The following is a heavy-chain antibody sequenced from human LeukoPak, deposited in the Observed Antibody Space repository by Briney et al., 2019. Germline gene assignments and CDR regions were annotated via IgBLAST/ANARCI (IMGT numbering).Heavy chain of an antibody. Sequence: GGSLRLSCAASGFTFDDYGMSWVRQAPGKGLEWVSSISSSNYIYYADSVKGRFTISRDNAKNSLYLQMKSLRAEDTAVYYCARGRTSQNIVTRKTYNWFDPWGQGTLVTVSS. CDR1: GFTFDDYG. CDR2: ISSSNYI. CDR3: ARGRTSQNIVTRKTYNWFDP. J-gene: IGHJ5*02. V-gene: IGHV3-69-1*01. D-gene: IGHD2/OR15-2a*01.